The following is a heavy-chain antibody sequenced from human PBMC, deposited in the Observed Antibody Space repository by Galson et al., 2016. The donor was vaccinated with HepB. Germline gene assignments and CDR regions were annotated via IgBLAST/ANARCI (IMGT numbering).Heavy chain of an antibody. V-gene: IGHV3-23*01. CDR1: GFTFSSYA. CDR2: ISHSSSGA. J-gene: IGHJ4*02. Sequence: SLRLSCAASGFTFSSYAMSWVRQAPGKGLEWVSSISHSSSGAYYADSVKGRFTISRDNSNNTLYLQMNSMRAEDTAVYYCAKMIPSTIIIINDLYYWGQGTLVTASS. D-gene: IGHD3-16*01. CDR3: AKMIPSTIIIINDLYY.